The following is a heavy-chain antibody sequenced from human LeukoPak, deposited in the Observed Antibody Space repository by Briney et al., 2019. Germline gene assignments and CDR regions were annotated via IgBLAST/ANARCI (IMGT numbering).Heavy chain of an antibody. CDR2: INPSGGST. CDR1: GYTFTSYS. Sequence: ASVKVSCKASGYTFTSYSMYWVRQAPGQGLGWMGIINPSGGSTSYAQKFQGRVTMTRDTSTSTVYMELSSLRSEDTAVYYCAREGSGSSFDYWGQGTLVTVSS. J-gene: IGHJ4*02. V-gene: IGHV1-46*01. CDR3: AREGSGSSFDY. D-gene: IGHD1-26*01.